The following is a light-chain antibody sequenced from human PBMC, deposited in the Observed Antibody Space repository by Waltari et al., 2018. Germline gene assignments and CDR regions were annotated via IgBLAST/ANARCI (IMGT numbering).Light chain of an antibody. Sequence: EIVMTQSPATLSVSPGERATLSCRASQTVYNNLAWYQQKPGQAPRLLIYGASTGATGIPARFSAIGSGTEFTLTISSLQSEDFAVYFCQQYNDWPTTFGQGTQVEIK. CDR2: GAS. V-gene: IGKV3-15*01. CDR1: QTVYNN. J-gene: IGKJ1*01. CDR3: QQYNDWPTT.